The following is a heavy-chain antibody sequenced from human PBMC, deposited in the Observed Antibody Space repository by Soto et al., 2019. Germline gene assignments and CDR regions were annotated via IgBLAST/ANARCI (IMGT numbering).Heavy chain of an antibody. Sequence: QVQLVESGGGVVQPGRSLRLSCAASGFTFSSYGMHWVRQAPGKGLEWVAVIWYDGSNKYYADSVKGRFTISRDNSKNTLYLQMNSLRAEDTAVYYCARSVRGDYDVPGAFDIWGQGTMVTVSS. CDR1: GFTFSSYG. CDR3: ARSVRGDYDVPGAFDI. CDR2: IWYDGSNK. J-gene: IGHJ3*02. V-gene: IGHV3-33*01. D-gene: IGHD3-16*01.